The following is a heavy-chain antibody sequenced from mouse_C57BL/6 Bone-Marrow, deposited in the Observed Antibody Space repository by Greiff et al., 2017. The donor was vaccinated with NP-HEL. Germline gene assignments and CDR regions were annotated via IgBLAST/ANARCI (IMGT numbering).Heavy chain of an antibody. CDR2: ISNGGGST. D-gene: IGHD2-4*01. V-gene: IGHV5-12*01. CDR1: GFTFSDYY. J-gene: IGHJ3*01. Sequence: EVQLVESGGGLVQPGGSLKLSCAASGFTFSDYYMYWVRQTPEKRLEWVAYISNGGGSTYYPDTVKGRFTISRDNAKNTLYLQMSRLKSEDTAMYYCARPSIYYDYDGFAYWGQGTLVTVSA. CDR3: ARPSIYYDYDGFAY.